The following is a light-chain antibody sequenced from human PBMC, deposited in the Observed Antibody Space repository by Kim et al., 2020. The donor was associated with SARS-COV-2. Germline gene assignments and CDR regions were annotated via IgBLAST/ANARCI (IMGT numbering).Light chain of an antibody. CDR3: QQYNDWPLT. CDR1: QSIGTD. J-gene: IGKJ4*01. CDR2: HAL. Sequence: EIVMTHSPATLSLSPGERATLSCTASQSIGTDLAWYQQKPGQAPRLLIYHALTRATGIPARISGSGSGTEFTLTISSLQSEDFAVYYCQQYNDWPLTFGGGTKVDIK. V-gene: IGKV3D-15*01.